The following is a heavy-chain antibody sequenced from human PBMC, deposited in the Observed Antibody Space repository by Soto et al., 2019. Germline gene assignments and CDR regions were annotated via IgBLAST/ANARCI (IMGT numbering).Heavy chain of an antibody. Sequence: GGSLRLSCAASGFIFTNFYMTWIRQAPGKGLELVSYISPGGDIRNYVDSVKGRFTISRDNTNRLVYLHMNSLRAEDTAVYYCTRDPRITDFWGQGTLVTVS. J-gene: IGHJ4*02. V-gene: IGHV3-11*01. CDR1: GFIFTNFY. CDR3: TRDPRITDF. D-gene: IGHD3-16*01. CDR2: ISPGGDIR.